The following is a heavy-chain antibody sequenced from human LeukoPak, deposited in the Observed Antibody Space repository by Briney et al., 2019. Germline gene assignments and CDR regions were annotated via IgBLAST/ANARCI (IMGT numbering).Heavy chain of an antibody. Sequence: GGSLSLSCAASGFTVSSNYMSWVRPAPRKGLEWVSVIYSGGSTYYAESVQGRFTIPKDNSKNTLYPQLDSLRAEDTAVYYCSRDADTSTRYSRFDYWGQGTLVTVSS. D-gene: IGHD2/OR15-2a*01. J-gene: IGHJ4*02. V-gene: IGHV3-66*01. CDR2: IYSGGST. CDR3: SRDADTSTRYSRFDY. CDR1: GFTVSSNY.